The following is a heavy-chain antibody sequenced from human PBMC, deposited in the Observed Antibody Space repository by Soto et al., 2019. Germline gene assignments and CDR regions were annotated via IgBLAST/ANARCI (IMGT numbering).Heavy chain of an antibody. V-gene: IGHV4-34*01. Sequence: QVQLQQWGAGLLKPSETLSLTCAVYGGSFSGYYWSWIRQPLGKGLEWIGEINHSGSTNYNPSLKSRVTISVDTSTNQFSLKLSPVTAADTAVYYCARMGDCCDYWGQGTLVTVSS. J-gene: IGHJ4*02. CDR1: GGSFSGYY. CDR2: INHSGST. CDR3: ARMGDCCDY.